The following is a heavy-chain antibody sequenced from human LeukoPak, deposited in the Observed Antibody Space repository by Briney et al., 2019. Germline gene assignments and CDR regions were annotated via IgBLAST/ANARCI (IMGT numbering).Heavy chain of an antibody. V-gene: IGHV4-59*08. Sequence: PAENLSLTCTVSGGSFTDYYWSWIQHSSGKGLESIGYMYYSGSAYYSPSLKTRVTISVDTSKNQFSLKLTSVTAADTAVYYCARSTFSSYWNLWGQGTLVTVSS. CDR3: ARSTFSSYWNL. CDR2: MYYSGSA. D-gene: IGHD2-15*01. CDR1: GGSFTDYY. J-gene: IGHJ4*02.